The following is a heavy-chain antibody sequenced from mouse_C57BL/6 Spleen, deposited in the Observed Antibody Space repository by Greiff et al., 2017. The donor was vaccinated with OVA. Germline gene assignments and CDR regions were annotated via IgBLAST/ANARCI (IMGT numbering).Heavy chain of an antibody. V-gene: IGHV3-6*01. D-gene: IGHD4-1*01. CDR2: ISYDGSN. J-gene: IGHJ2*01. CDR1: GYSITSGYY. Sequence: DVKLVESGPGLVKPSQSLSLTCSVTGYSITSGYYWNWIRQFPGNKLEWMGYISYDGSNNYNPSLKNRISITRDTSKNQFFLKLNSVTTEDTATYYCAREASNWDFDYWGQGTTLTVSS. CDR3: AREASNWDFDY.